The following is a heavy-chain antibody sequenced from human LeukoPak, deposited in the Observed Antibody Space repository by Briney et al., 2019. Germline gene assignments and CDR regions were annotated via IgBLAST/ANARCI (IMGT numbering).Heavy chain of an antibody. D-gene: IGHD3-3*01. CDR2: IYTSGST. CDR3: ARDVITIFQPYYYYMDV. Sequence: SQTLSLTCTVSGGSISSGSYYWSWIRQPAGKGLEWIGRIYTSGSTNYNPSLKSRVTISVDTSKNQFSLKLSSVTAADTAVYYCARDVITIFQPYYYYMDVWGKGTTVTVSS. J-gene: IGHJ6*03. CDR1: GGSISSGSYY. V-gene: IGHV4-61*02.